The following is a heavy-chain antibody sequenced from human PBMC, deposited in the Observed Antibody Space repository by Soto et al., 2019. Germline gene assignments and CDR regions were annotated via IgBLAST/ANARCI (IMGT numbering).Heavy chain of an antibody. CDR1: GFIFSSYW. J-gene: IGHJ3*02. CDR2: IKQDGSDE. CDR3: ARPLGWRDAFDI. V-gene: IGHV3-7*01. Sequence: PGGSLRLSCAASGFIFSSYWMSWVRQAPGKGLEWVANIKQDGSDEYYVDSVKGRFTISRDNAKNSLYLQMNSLRAEDTAVYYCARPLGWRDAFDIWGKGTLVTVSS. D-gene: IGHD2-15*01.